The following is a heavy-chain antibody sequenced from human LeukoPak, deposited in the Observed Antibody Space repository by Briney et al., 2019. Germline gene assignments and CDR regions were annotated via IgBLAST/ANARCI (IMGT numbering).Heavy chain of an antibody. CDR1: GGTFSSYA. J-gene: IGHJ5*02. Sequence: VASVKVSCKASGGTFSSYAISWVRHAPGQGLEWMGGIIPIFGTANYAQKFQGRVTITADESTSTAYMELSSLRSEDTAVYYCARDLVCSGGSCYSSWGQGTLVTVSS. CDR2: IIPIFGTA. CDR3: ARDLVCSGGSCYSS. V-gene: IGHV1-69*01. D-gene: IGHD2-15*01.